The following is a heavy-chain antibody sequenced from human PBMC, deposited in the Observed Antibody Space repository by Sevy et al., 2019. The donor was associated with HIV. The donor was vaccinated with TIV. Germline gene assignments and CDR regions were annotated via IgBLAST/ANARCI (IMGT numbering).Heavy chain of an antibody. CDR1: GFTFSVHY. CDR2: TRNKADGYTT. V-gene: IGHV3-72*01. CDR3: STHAGIAAAGRVFDY. Sequence: GGSLRLSCAASGFTFSVHYMEWVRQAPGKGLEWVGRTRNKADGYTTEYAASVKGRFTISRDDSENSLYLQMNSLKTEDTAVYYCSTHAGIAAAGRVFDYRGQGALVTISS. J-gene: IGHJ4*02. D-gene: IGHD6-13*01.